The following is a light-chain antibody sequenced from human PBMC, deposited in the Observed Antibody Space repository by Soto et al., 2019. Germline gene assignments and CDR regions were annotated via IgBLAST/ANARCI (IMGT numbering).Light chain of an antibody. V-gene: IGLV2-8*01. CDR2: EVS. CDR3: TSYAGSNNLV. Sequence: QSALTQPPSASGSPGQSVTISCTGTSSDIGGYNYVSWYQQHPGKAPKLIIYEVSKRPSGVPDCFSGSKSGNTASLTVSGLQAEDEADYYCTSYAGSNNLVFAGGTKLTVL. J-gene: IGLJ3*02. CDR1: SSDIGGYNY.